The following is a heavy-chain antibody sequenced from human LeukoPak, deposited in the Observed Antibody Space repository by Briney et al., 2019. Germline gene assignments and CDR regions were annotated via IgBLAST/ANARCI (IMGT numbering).Heavy chain of an antibody. CDR1: GYTFTSYG. Sequence: GASVKVSCKASGYTFTSYGISWVRQTPGQGLEWMGWISVYNGNTNYAQKLQGRVTMTTDTSTSTAYMELRSLRSDDTAVYYCARVGYYDSSGPHAFDIWGQGTMVTVSS. D-gene: IGHD3-22*01. J-gene: IGHJ3*02. CDR2: ISVYNGNT. V-gene: IGHV1-18*01. CDR3: ARVGYYDSSGPHAFDI.